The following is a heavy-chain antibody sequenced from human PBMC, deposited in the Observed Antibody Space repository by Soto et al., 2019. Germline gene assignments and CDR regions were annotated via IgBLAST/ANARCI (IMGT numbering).Heavy chain of an antibody. CDR2: INHSGST. V-gene: IGHV4-34*01. D-gene: IGHD3-3*01. Sequence: SETLSLTCAVYGGSFSGYYWSWIRQPPGKGLEWIGEINHSGSTNYNPSLKSRVTISVDTSKNQFSLKLSSVTAADTAVYYCARGRGKDDFWSGYYYYYYYYYMDVWGKGTTVTVSS. CDR1: GGSFSGYY. J-gene: IGHJ6*03. CDR3: ARGRGKDDFWSGYYYYYYYYYMDV.